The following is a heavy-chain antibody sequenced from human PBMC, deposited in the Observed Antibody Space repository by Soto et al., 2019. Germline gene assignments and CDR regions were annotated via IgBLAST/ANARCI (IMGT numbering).Heavy chain of an antibody. CDR2: ISAYNGNT. CDR3: ARRPLQNGPFDY. CDR1: GYTFTSYG. Sequence: ASVKVSCKASGYTFTSYGISWVRQAPGQGLEWMGWISAYNGNTNYAQKLQGRVTMTTDTSTSTAYMELMSLRSDDTAVYYCARRPLQNGPFDYWGQGTLVTVSS. J-gene: IGHJ4*02. V-gene: IGHV1-18*01.